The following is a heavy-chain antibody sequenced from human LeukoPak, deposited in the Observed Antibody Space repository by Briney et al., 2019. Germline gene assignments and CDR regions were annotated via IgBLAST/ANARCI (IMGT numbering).Heavy chain of an antibody. Sequence: TGGSLRVSCAASGCTFSSYSMNWVRQAPGKGLEWVSSISSSSSYIYYADSVKGRFTISRDNAKNSLYPQMNSLRAEDTAVYYCARDSSSWSPFDYWGQGTLVTVSS. CDR3: ARDSSSWSPFDY. CDR2: ISSSSSYI. CDR1: GCTFSSYS. J-gene: IGHJ4*02. D-gene: IGHD6-13*01. V-gene: IGHV3-21*01.